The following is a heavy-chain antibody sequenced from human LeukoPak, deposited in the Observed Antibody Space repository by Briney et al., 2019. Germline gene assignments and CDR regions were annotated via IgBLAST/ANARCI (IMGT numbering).Heavy chain of an antibody. Sequence: GGSLRLSCAASGFTFSSYWMSWARQAPGKGREWVANIKQDGSEKYYVDSVKGRFTISRDNAKNPLYLQMNSLRAADTAVYYCARGYCSGGSCYTFGHGVAFETWGQGTMVTVSS. CDR1: GFTFSSYW. CDR2: IKQDGSEK. D-gene: IGHD2-15*01. CDR3: ARGYCSGGSCYTFGHGVAFET. V-gene: IGHV3-7*03. J-gene: IGHJ3*02.